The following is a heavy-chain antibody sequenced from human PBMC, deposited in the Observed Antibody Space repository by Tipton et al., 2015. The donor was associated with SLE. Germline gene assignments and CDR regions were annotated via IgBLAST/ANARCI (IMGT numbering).Heavy chain of an antibody. CDR3: ARERGWFGETDAFDI. D-gene: IGHD3-10*01. Sequence: SLRLSCVGSGLSVSGKYMVWVRQAPGKGLEWVSVISSGGIGHYADSVKGRFTVSRDNSKNTLYLQMDSLRAEDMAVYYCARERGWFGETDAFDIWGQGTMVTVSS. V-gene: IGHV3-66*01. CDR1: GLSVSGKY. CDR2: ISSGGIG. J-gene: IGHJ3*02.